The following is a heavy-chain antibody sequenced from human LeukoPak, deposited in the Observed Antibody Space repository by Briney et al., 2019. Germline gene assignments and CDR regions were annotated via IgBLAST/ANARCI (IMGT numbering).Heavy chain of an antibody. Sequence: GGSLRLSCAASGFTFSSYWMSWVRQAPGKGLEWVANIKQDGSEKYYVDSVKGRFTISRDNAKNSLYLQMNSLRAEDTAVYYCARDHIMGYDFWRRYYPWGQGTLVTVSS. CDR2: IKQDGSEK. CDR1: GFTFSSYW. V-gene: IGHV3-7*01. CDR3: ARDHIMGYDFWRRYYP. J-gene: IGHJ5*02. D-gene: IGHD3-3*01.